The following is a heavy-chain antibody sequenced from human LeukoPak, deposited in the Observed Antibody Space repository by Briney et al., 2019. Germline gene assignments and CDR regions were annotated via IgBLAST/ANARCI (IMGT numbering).Heavy chain of an antibody. V-gene: IGHV4-39*01. Sequence: KPSETLSLTCTVSGGSISSYYWAWIRQPPGRGLEWIGSVYYSGSTYNNPSLKGRVTLSVDTSKNQFSLKLTSVTATDTAIYYCAYLVPTHPNWFGPWGQGALVTVSS. D-gene: IGHD2-2*01. CDR1: GGSISSYY. CDR2: VYYSGST. CDR3: AYLVPTHPNWFGP. J-gene: IGHJ5*02.